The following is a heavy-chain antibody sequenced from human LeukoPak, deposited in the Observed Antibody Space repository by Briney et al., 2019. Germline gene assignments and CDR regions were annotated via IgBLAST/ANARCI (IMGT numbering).Heavy chain of an antibody. D-gene: IGHD6-19*01. V-gene: IGHV4-39*07. Sequence: PSETLSLTCTVSGGSISNSSSYWGWIRQPPGKGLEWIGSIYYSGSTYYNPSLESRVTMSLDTSKNQFSLKLSSVTAADTAVYYCARVSSSGWYNWFDPWGQGTLVTVSS. CDR1: GGSISNSSSY. CDR2: IYYSGST. J-gene: IGHJ5*02. CDR3: ARVSSSGWYNWFDP.